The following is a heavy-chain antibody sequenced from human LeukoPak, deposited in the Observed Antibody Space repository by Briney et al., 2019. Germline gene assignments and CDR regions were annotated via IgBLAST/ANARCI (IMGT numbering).Heavy chain of an antibody. Sequence: GGSLRLSCAASGFTFSSYEMNWVRQAPVKGLEWVSYISSSGSTIYYADSVKGRFTISRDNAKNSLYLQMNSLRAEDTAVYYCARVGLWFGESEIDYWGQGTLVTVSS. CDR2: ISSSGSTI. CDR3: ARVGLWFGESEIDY. D-gene: IGHD3-10*01. J-gene: IGHJ4*02. V-gene: IGHV3-48*03. CDR1: GFTFSSYE.